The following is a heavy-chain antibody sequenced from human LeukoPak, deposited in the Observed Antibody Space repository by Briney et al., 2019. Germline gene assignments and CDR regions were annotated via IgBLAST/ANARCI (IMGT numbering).Heavy chain of an antibody. CDR2: INPNSGGT. Sequence: GASVKVSCKASGGTFSSYAISWVRQAPGQGLEWMGWINPNSGGTNYAQKFQGRVTMTRDTSISTAYMELSRLRSDDTAVYYCARENSIVVVSRVLDYWGQGTLVTVSS. J-gene: IGHJ4*02. CDR1: GGTFSSYA. CDR3: ARENSIVVVSRVLDY. V-gene: IGHV1-2*02. D-gene: IGHD3-22*01.